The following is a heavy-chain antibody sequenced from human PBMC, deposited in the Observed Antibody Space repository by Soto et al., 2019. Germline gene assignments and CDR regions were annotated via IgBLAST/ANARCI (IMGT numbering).Heavy chain of an antibody. D-gene: IGHD3-10*01. CDR3: ARDRLTMVRGVITGMEL. V-gene: IGHV4-4*02. CDR2: IYHSGST. Sequence: PWETLSLTCAFSGGSISSSNWWSWVREPPGKGLEWIGEIYHSGSTNYNPSLKSRVTISVDKSKNQFSLKLSSVTAADTAVYYCARDRLTMVRGVITGMELWGQGTTVNVS. CDR1: GGSISSSNW. J-gene: IGHJ6*01.